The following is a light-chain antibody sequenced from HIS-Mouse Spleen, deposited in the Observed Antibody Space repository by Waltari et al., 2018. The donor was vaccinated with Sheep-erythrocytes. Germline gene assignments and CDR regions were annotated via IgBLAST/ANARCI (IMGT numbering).Light chain of an antibody. V-gene: IGLV2-11*01. J-gene: IGLJ3*02. CDR3: CSYAGSSTPWV. CDR1: SSDVGGYNY. Sequence: QSALTQPRSVSGSPGQSVTISCTGTSSDVGGYNYVSWYQQHPGKAPKLMIYDVSKRPSGLPDRVSGSKSGNTASLTISGLQAEDEADYYCCSYAGSSTPWVFGGGTKLTVL. CDR2: DVS.